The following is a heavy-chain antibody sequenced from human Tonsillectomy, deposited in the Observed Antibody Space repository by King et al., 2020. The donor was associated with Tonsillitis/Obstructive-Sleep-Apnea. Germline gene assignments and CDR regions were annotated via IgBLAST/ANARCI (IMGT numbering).Heavy chain of an antibody. J-gene: IGHJ4*02. CDR2: NTSKTDCGTT. Sequence: QLVQSGGGLVKPGGSLRLSCAASGFTFSNAWMSWVRQAPGKGLELFCRNTSKTDCGTTDYAAPVQVRFTNSRDESKNTLYLQMNSLKTEDTAVYYCTTVYDWGQGTLVTVSS. V-gene: IGHV3-15*01. D-gene: IGHD3-16*01. CDR3: TTVYD. CDR1: GFTFSNAW.